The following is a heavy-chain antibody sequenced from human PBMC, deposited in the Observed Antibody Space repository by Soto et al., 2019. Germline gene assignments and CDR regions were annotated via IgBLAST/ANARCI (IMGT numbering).Heavy chain of an antibody. CDR3: AIGYCCGDCYPPYYFYS. Sequence: QVQLVQSGAEVKKPGSSVKVSCKASGGTFSSYAISWVRQAPGQGLEWMGGIIPIFGTANYAQKFQGRVTITEDKSTSTAYIELSSLRSEDRAVYYCAIGYCCGDCYPPYYFYSLGHGTLVTVSS. CDR2: IIPIFGTA. V-gene: IGHV1-69*06. J-gene: IGHJ5*01. CDR1: GGTFSSYA. D-gene: IGHD2-21*02.